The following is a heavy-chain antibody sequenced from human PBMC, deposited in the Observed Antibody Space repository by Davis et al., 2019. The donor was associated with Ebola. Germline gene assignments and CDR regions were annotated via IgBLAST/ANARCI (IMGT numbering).Heavy chain of an antibody. D-gene: IGHD2-21*02. CDR3: ARVGVSCGGDCYPESPAEYFQH. J-gene: IGHJ1*01. CDR2: IYSGGST. Sequence: GESLKISCAASGFTVSSNYMSWVRQAPGKGLEWVSVIYSGGSTYYADSVKGRFTISRDNTKNTLYLQMNSLRAEDTAVYYCARVGVSCGGDCYPESPAEYFQHWGQGTLVTVSS. CDR1: GFTVSSNY. V-gene: IGHV3-53*01.